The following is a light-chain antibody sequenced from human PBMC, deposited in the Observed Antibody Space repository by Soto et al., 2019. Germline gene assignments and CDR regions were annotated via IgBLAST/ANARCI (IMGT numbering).Light chain of an antibody. V-gene: IGLV2-14*02. CDR2: EAS. J-gene: IGLJ1*01. Sequence: QSALTQPASVSGSPGQSITISCTGTSSDVGSYNLVSWYQHHPGKAPKLLIFEASKRPSGISNRFSGSKSDNTASLAISGLQAEDEADYYCQSYDSSLGGSVFGTGTKVTVL. CDR3: QSYDSSLGGSV. CDR1: SSDVGSYNL.